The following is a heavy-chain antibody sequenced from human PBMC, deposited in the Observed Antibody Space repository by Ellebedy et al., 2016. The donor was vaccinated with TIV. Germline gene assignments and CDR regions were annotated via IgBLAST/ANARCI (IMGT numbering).Heavy chain of an antibody. CDR1: GLTFSSHA. Sequence: GESLNISCAASGLTFSSHAMSWVRQAPGKGLEWVSSITESGGNTYYADSVKGRFTISRDNSKDTLFLQMNSLRAEDTAIYVCARDPVGVGPAFDVWGQGTMVTVSS. CDR2: ITESGGNT. CDR3: ARDPVGVGPAFDV. V-gene: IGHV3-23*01. J-gene: IGHJ3*01. D-gene: IGHD4-23*01.